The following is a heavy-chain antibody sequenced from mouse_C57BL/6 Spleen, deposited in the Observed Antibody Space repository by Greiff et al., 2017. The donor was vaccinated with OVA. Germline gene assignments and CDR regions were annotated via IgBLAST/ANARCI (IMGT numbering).Heavy chain of an antibody. D-gene: IGHD2-1*01. CDR1: GYTFTDYE. Sequence: QVQLQQSGAELVRPGASVTLSCKASGYTFTDYEMHWVKQTPVHGLEWIGAIDPETGGTAYNQKFKSKAILTADKSSSTAYMELRSLTSEDSAVYYCTRSSYGNYSAWFAYWGQGTLVTVSA. CDR3: TRSSYGNYSAWFAY. CDR2: IDPETGGT. J-gene: IGHJ3*01. V-gene: IGHV1-15*01.